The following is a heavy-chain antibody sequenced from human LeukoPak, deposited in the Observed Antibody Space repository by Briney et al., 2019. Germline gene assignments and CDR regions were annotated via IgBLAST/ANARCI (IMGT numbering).Heavy chain of an antibody. CDR2: ITSSSSYA. J-gene: IGHJ6*03. D-gene: IGHD5-12*01. V-gene: IGHV3-21*01. CDR3: ARDPYSGHYGNDYYYYMDY. CDR1: GFTFITYN. Sequence: PGGSLRLSCEASGFTFITYNINWGHQAPGERLEWGSSITSSSSYAFYADSVKGRFTISKDNAKSSLYLQMNNLSAADTAVYYCARDPYSGHYGNDYYYYMDYWGKGTMVTISS.